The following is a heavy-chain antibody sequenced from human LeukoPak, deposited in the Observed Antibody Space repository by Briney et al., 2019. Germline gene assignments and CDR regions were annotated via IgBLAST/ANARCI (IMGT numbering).Heavy chain of an antibody. CDR1: GFTFSIYP. CDR2: LSGSGDST. Sequence: GGSLTLPCAASGFTFSIYPVSWLRQAPGKGLGWVSVLSGSGDSTYYADSVKGRFTISRENSKNTMYVQMNSVRVEDTAVYYCARGGARYLDTWGQGSLVTVSS. V-gene: IGHV3-23*01. CDR3: ARGGARYLDT. J-gene: IGHJ5*02. D-gene: IGHD3-9*01.